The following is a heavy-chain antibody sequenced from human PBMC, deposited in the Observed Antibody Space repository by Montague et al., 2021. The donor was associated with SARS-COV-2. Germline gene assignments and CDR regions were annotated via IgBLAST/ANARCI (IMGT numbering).Heavy chain of an antibody. J-gene: IGHJ5*02. CDR3: ARGADYDFWSGYLRYKWFDP. CDR2: INHSGNT. D-gene: IGHD3-3*01. CDR1: GGSLSGYY. V-gene: IGHV4-34*01. Sequence: SETRSLTCAVYGGSLSGYYWAWIRQTPGKGLEWIGEINHSGNTNYNPSLKSRLTISVDTSKKQFSLKPSPVTTADTAVYYCARGADYDFWSGYLRYKWFDPWGLGTPVTVSS.